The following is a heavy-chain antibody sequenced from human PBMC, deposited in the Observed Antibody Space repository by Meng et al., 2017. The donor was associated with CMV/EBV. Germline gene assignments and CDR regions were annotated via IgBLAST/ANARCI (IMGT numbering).Heavy chain of an antibody. D-gene: IGHD2-2*01. J-gene: IGHJ4*02. Sequence: GGSLRLSCAASGFTFSSYGMHWVRQAPGKGREWVAFIRYDGSNKYYADSGKGRCTISRDNSKNTLYLQMNSLRAEDTAVYYCAKGDGLDQLQGPLVDYWGQGTLVTVSS. CDR3: AKGDGLDQLQGPLVDY. CDR1: GFTFSSYG. CDR2: IRYDGSNK. V-gene: IGHV3-30*02.